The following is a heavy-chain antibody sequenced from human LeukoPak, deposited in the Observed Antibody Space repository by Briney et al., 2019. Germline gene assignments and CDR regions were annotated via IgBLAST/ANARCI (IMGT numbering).Heavy chain of an antibody. CDR1: GSSISSSSYY. D-gene: IGHD5-18*01. CDR2: IYYSGST. Sequence: PSETLSLTCTVSGSSISSSSYYWGWIRQPPGKGLEWIGSIYYSGSTYYNPSLKSRVTISVDTSKNQFSLKLSSVTAADTAVYYCATARGYSYGYGVHWGQGTLVTVSS. J-gene: IGHJ4*02. CDR3: ATARGYSYGYGVH. V-gene: IGHV4-39*01.